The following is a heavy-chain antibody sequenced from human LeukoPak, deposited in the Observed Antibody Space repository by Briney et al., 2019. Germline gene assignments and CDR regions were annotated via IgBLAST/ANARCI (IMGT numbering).Heavy chain of an antibody. CDR2: INPNSGGT. CDR3: ARAFDEDTAQIRFDY. J-gene: IGHJ4*02. D-gene: IGHD5-18*01. CDR1: GYTFTGYY. V-gene: IGHV1-2*06. Sequence: GASVKVSCKASGYTFTGYYMHWVRQAPGQGLQWMGRINPNSGGTNYAQKFQGRVTMTRDTSISTAYMELSRLRSDDTAVYYCARAFDEDTAQIRFDYWGQGTLVTVSS.